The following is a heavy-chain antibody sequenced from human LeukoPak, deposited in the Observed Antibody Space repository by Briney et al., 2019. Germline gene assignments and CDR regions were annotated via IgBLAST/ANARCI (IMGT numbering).Heavy chain of an antibody. CDR1: GFSLSGNA. CDR3: AKGNLQLGQDACYI. J-gene: IGHJ3*02. D-gene: IGHD5-18*01. CDR2: IGPDDAT. Sequence: GGSLRLSCAASGFSLSGNAVSWVRQAPGKRPEWVAGIGPDDATFYPASVRGRFTISRDTSQNTMYLQMNSLRAEDTALYYCAKGNLQLGQDACYIWGQGTMVTVSP. V-gene: IGHV3-23*01.